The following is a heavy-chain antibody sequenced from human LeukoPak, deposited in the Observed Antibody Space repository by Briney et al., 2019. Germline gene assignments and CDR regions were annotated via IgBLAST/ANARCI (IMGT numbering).Heavy chain of an antibody. CDR1: GYTLTELS. J-gene: IGHJ4*02. CDR2: INPSGGST. D-gene: IGHD2-21*02. Sequence: ASVKVSCKVSGYTLTELSMHWVRQAPGQGLEWMGIINPSGGSTTYAQRFQGRVTMTRDLSTSTVYMELSSLRSEDTAVYYCARDFGCGGDCGVDYWGQGTLVTVSS. CDR3: ARDFGCGGDCGVDY. V-gene: IGHV1-46*01.